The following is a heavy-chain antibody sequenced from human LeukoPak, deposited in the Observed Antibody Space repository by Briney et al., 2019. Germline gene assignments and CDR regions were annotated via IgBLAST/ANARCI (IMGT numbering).Heavy chain of an antibody. J-gene: IGHJ3*02. Sequence: GSLRLSCAASGFTFSDYYMSWIRQPPGKGLEWIGYIYYSGSTYYNPSLKSRVTISVDTSKNQFSLKLSSVTAADTAVYYCARSHLDYGDYDGQAFDIWGQGTMVTVSS. V-gene: IGHV4-59*12. CDR3: ARSHLDYGDYDGQAFDI. CDR1: GFTFSDYY. D-gene: IGHD4-17*01. CDR2: IYYSGST.